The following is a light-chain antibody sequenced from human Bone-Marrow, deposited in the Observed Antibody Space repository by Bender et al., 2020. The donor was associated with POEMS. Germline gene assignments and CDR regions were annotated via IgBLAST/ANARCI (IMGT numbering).Light chain of an antibody. J-gene: IGLJ1*01. V-gene: IGLV2-23*01. CDR1: TSDVGTYRL. CDR3: CSYADSSTLV. Sequence: QSALTQPPSASGSPGQSVTISCTGTTSDVGTYRLVSWYQQHPGKAPKLMIYEDTKRPSGVSNRFSGSKSGTSASLTISGLQAEDEADYYCCSYADSSTLVFGTGTKVTVL. CDR2: EDT.